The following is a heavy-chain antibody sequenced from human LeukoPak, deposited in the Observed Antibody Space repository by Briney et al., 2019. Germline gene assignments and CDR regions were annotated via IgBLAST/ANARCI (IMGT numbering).Heavy chain of an antibody. CDR2: IYYSGST. V-gene: IGHV4-59*08. D-gene: IGHD2-15*01. Sequence: SETLSLTCTVSGGSISSYYWSWIRQPPGKGLEWIGYIYYSGSTNYNPSLKSRVTISVDTSKNQFSLKLSSVTAADTAVSYCARRYCSGGTCYGDYWGQGTLVTVSS. J-gene: IGHJ4*02. CDR3: ARRYCSGGTCYGDY. CDR1: GGSISSYY.